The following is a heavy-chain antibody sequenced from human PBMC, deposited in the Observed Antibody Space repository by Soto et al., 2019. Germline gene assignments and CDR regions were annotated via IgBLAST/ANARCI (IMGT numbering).Heavy chain of an antibody. CDR2: ISSSSSYI. D-gene: IGHD3-22*01. V-gene: IGHV3-21*01. CDR1: GFTFSSYS. J-gene: IGHJ4*02. CDR3: ARVEPYYDSSGYFHWGFDY. Sequence: EVQLVESGGGLVKPGGSLRLSCAASGFTFSSYSMNWVRQAPGKGLEWVSSISSSSSYIYYADSVKGRFTISRDNAKNSLYLQMNSLRAEDTAVYYCARVEPYYDSSGYFHWGFDYWGQGTLVTVSS.